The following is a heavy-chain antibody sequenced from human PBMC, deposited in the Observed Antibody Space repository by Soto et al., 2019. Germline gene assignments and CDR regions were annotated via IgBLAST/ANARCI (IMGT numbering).Heavy chain of an antibody. V-gene: IGHV3-30-3*01. CDR1: GFTFSSYA. CDR2: ISYDGSNK. J-gene: IGHJ4*02. Sequence: QVQLVESEGGVVQPGRSLRLSCAASGFTFSSYAMHWVRQAPGKGLEWVAVISYDGSNKYYADSVKGRFTISRDNSKNTLYLQMNSLRAEDTAVYYCARSMDIVATIAHYFDYWGQGTLVTVSS. D-gene: IGHD5-12*01. CDR3: ARSMDIVATIAHYFDY.